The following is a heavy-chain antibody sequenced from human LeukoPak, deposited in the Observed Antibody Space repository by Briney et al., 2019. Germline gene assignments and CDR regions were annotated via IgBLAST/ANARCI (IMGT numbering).Heavy chain of an antibody. CDR2: IKSKTDGGTT. J-gene: IGHJ4*02. CDR3: TTGVTGTTIDY. Sequence: GGPFRLPCAASGFPFSNPWMSGVRRAPGKGREGVGRIKSKTDGGTTDYAAPVKGRFTISRDDSKNTLYLQMNSLKTEDTAVYYCTTGVTGTTIDYWGQGTLVTVSS. V-gene: IGHV3-15*01. CDR1: GFPFSNPW. D-gene: IGHD1-7*01.